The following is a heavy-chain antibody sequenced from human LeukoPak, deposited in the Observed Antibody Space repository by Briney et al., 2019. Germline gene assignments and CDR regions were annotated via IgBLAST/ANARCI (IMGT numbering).Heavy chain of an antibody. CDR1: GYTFTSYG. D-gene: IGHD3-10*01. CDR3: ARRGLRYYYGMDV. Sequence: ASVKVSCKASGYTFTSYGISWVRQAPVLGLEWMRWISAYNGNTNYAQKLQGRVTMTTDTSTSTAYMELRSLRSDDTAVYYCARRGLRYYYGMDVWGQGTTVTVSS. J-gene: IGHJ6*02. CDR2: ISAYNGNT. V-gene: IGHV1-18*01.